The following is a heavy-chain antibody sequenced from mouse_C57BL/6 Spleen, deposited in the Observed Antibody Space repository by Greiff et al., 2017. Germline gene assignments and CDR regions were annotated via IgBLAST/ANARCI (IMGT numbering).Heavy chain of an antibody. J-gene: IGHJ4*01. CDR3: ARQIYYDYDRPAMDY. D-gene: IGHD2-4*01. CDR2: IWSDGST. Sequence: QVQLKQSGPGLVAPSQSLSITCTVSGFSLTSYGVHWVRQPPGKGLEWLVVIWSDGSTTYNSALKSRLSISKDNSKSQVFLKMNSLQTDDTAMYYCARQIYYDYDRPAMDYWGQGTSVTVSS. V-gene: IGHV2-6-1*01. CDR1: GFSLTSYG.